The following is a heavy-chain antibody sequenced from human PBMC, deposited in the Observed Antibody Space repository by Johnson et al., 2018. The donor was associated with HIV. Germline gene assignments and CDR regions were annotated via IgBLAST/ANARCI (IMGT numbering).Heavy chain of an antibody. CDR3: AREVNAFDI. CDR2: IWYDGSNK. J-gene: IGHJ3*02. V-gene: IGHV3-33*01. D-gene: IGHD3-22*01. Sequence: VQLVESGGGVVQPGRSLRLSCAASGFTFSSYGMHWVRQAPGKGLEWVAVIWYDGSNKYYADSVKGRFTISRDNSKNTLYLQMNSLRAEDTAVYYCAREVNAFDIWGQGTVVTVSS. CDR1: GFTFSSYG.